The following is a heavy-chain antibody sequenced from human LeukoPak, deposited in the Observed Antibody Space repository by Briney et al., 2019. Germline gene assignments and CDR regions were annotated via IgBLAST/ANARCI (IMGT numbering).Heavy chain of an antibody. CDR2: ISSSSSYI. V-gene: IGHV3-21*01. CDR3: ARDHLYCSSTSCYANYFDY. CDR1: GFTFSSYN. Sequence: GGSLRLSCVASGFTFSSYNMNWVRQAPGKGLEWVSTISSSSSYIYYADSVKGRFTISRDNAKNSLYLQMNSLRAEDTAVYYCARDHLYCSSTSCYANYFDYWGQGTLVTVSS. D-gene: IGHD2-2*01. J-gene: IGHJ4*02.